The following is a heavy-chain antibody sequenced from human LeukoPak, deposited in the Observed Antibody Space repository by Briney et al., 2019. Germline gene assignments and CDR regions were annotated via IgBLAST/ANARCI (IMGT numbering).Heavy chain of an antibody. CDR1: GYTFTSYY. V-gene: IGHV1-8*01. CDR2: MNPNSGNT. CDR3: ARGPVVVAATFFDY. Sequence: GASVKVSCKASGYTFTSYYINWVRQATGQGLEWMGWMNPNSGNTGYAQKFQGRVTMTRNTSISTAYMELSSLRSEDTAVYYCARGPVVVAATFFDYWGQGTLVTVSS. D-gene: IGHD2-15*01. J-gene: IGHJ4*02.